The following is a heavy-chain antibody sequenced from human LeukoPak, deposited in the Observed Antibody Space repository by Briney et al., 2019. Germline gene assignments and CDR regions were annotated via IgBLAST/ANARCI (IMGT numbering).Heavy chain of an antibody. V-gene: IGHV3-74*01. CDR3: ARGPLIGWSKSWFDP. J-gene: IGHJ5*02. Sequence: PGGSLRLSCAASGFTFSSYWMHWVRQAPGKGLVWVSRVNSDGSSTNYADSVKGRFTISRDNAQNTLFLQMNSLRADDTAVYYCARGPLIGWSKSWFDPWGQGTLVTVSS. CDR1: GFTFSSYW. CDR2: VNSDGSST. D-gene: IGHD2-15*01.